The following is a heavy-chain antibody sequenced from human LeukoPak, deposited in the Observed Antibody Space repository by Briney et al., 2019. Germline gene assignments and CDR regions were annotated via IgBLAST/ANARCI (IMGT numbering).Heavy chain of an antibody. CDR1: GFTFSSYS. CDR3: ARSPLPPATGYYYMDV. V-gene: IGHV3-48*01. Sequence: GGSLRLSCAASGFTFSSYSMNWVRQAPGKGLEWVSYISSSSSTIYYADSVKGRFTISRDNAKNSLYLQMNSLRAEDTVVYYCARSPLPPATGYYYMDVWGKGTTVTVSS. J-gene: IGHJ6*03. CDR2: ISSSSSTI. D-gene: IGHD2-2*01.